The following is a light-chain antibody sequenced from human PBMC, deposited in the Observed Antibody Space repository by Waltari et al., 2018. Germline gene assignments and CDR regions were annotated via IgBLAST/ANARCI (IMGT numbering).Light chain of an antibody. Sequence: DIVMTQSPDSLAVSLGERASINCTSSQTILYNSNNKNYLAWYQQKPGQPPKLLIYWASTRHSGVPDRFSGSGSGTDCTLTSSSLQAGDVAVYYCQQYFTTLTCGGGTKVEIK. CDR1: QTILYNSNNKNY. CDR3: QQYFTTLT. V-gene: IGKV4-1*01. J-gene: IGKJ4*01. CDR2: WAS.